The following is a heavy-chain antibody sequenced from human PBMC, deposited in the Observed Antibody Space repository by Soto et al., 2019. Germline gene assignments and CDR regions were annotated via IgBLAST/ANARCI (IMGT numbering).Heavy chain of an antibody. CDR1: GFTFSNYG. V-gene: IGHV3-30*18. CDR2: ILYDGSNK. Sequence: QRLSCAASGFTFSNYGMHWVRQTPGKGLEWVALILYDGSNKYYADSVKGRFTISRDNSKNTLYLQVSSLRAEDTAVYYCAKSRDAYNFYFYYGMDVWGQGTTVTVSS. J-gene: IGHJ6*01. CDR3: AKSRDAYNFYFYYGMDV. D-gene: IGHD2-2*01.